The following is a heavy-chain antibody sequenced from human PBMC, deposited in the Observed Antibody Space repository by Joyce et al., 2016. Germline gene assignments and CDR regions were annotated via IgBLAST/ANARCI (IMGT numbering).Heavy chain of an antibody. CDR3: ARGRPGIQVSTIGAFDY. Sequence: QVQLVQSGAEVKEPGSSVTVSCKASGDTFSGYPISWVRQAPGQGLEWLGGIIPIFDTTTYAQKFQGRVTFTADESTNTAYMELSSLRSDDSALYYCARGRPGIQVSTIGAFDYWGQGSLVTVSS. V-gene: IGHV1-69*01. CDR2: IIPIFDTT. CDR1: GDTFSGYP. D-gene: IGHD5/OR15-5a*01. J-gene: IGHJ4*02.